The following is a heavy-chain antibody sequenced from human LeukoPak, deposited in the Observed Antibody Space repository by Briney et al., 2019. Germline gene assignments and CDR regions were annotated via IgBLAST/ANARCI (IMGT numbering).Heavy chain of an antibody. Sequence: ASVKVSCKASGYTFTSYGISWVRQAPGQGLEWMGWISAYNDNTNYAQKLQGRVTMTTDTSTSTAYMELRSLRSDDTAVYYCARDGDGDLYYYYYGMDVWGQGTTVTVSS. CDR2: ISAYNDNT. CDR1: GYTFTSYG. J-gene: IGHJ6*02. CDR3: ARDGDGDLYYYYYGMDV. V-gene: IGHV1-18*01. D-gene: IGHD4-17*01.